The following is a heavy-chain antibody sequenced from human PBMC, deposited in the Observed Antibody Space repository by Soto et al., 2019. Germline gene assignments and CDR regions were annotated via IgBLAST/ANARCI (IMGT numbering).Heavy chain of an antibody. CDR1: GYTFTGYY. J-gene: IGHJ6*02. CDR2: INPNSGGT. Sequence: ASVKVSCKASGYTFTGYYMHWVRQAPGQGLEWMGWINPNSGGTNYAQRFQGRVTMTRDTSISTAYMELSRLRSDDTAVYYCARDNYDFWSGYRQNYGMDVWGQGTTVTVSS. CDR3: ARDNYDFWSGYRQNYGMDV. V-gene: IGHV1-2*02. D-gene: IGHD3-3*01.